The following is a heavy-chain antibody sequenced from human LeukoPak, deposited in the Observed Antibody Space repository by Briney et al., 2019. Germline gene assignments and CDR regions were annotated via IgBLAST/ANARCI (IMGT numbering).Heavy chain of an antibody. CDR2: IIPIFGTA. Sequence: SVKVSCKASGGTFSSYAISWVRQAPGQGLEWMGGIIPIFGTANYAQKFQGRATITADESTSTAYMELSSLRSEDTAVYYCARDHSYCGGDCYNFDYWGQGTLVTVSS. J-gene: IGHJ4*02. CDR1: GGTFSSYA. V-gene: IGHV1-69*13. CDR3: ARDHSYCGGDCYNFDY. D-gene: IGHD2-21*02.